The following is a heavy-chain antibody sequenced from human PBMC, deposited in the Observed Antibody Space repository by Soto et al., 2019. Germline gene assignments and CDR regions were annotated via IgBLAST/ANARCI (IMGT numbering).Heavy chain of an antibody. CDR1: GFTFSSYA. CDR3: AYCNDDSCFEYFQH. V-gene: IGHV3-23*01. CDR2: ISGSGGST. D-gene: IGHD2-15*01. Sequence: EVPLLESGGGLVQPGGSLRLSCAASGFTFSSYAMSWVRQAPGKGLEWVSAISGSGGSTYYADSVKGRFTISRDNSKNTLYLQSNSLTADDTALYYCAYCNDDSCFEYFQHWGKSTLVTVS. J-gene: IGHJ1*01.